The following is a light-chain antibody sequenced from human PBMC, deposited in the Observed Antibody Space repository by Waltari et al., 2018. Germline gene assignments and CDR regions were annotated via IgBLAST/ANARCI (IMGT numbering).Light chain of an antibody. CDR2: DAS. J-gene: IGKJ1*01. Sequence: ETVLTQSPGTLALSPGERATLSCRASQSIGSSLAWYQHIPGQAPRLLFYDASNRATGIPARFSGSGSGTDFTLTISSLEPEDFAVYYCQQHINWPRTFGQGTKVEIK. CDR3: QQHINWPRT. CDR1: QSIGSS. V-gene: IGKV3-11*01.